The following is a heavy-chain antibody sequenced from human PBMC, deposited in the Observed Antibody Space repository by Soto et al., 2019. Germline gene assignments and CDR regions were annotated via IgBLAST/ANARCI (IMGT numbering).Heavy chain of an antibody. D-gene: IGHD4-17*01. CDR2: IYYSGST. Sequence: QVQLQESGPGLVKPSETLSLPCTVSGGSISSYYWSWVRQPPGKGLEWIGYIYYSGSTNYNPSLKSRVTISVDTSNTQFALKLRSVTAADTAVYYCARRYGGTPDYWGQGTLVTVSS. V-gene: IGHV4-59*08. J-gene: IGHJ4*02. CDR3: ARRYGGTPDY. CDR1: GGSISSYY.